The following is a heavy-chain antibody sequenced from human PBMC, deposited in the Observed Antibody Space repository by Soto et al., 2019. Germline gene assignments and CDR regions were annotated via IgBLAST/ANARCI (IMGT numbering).Heavy chain of an antibody. J-gene: IGHJ2*01. Sequence: EVQLVESGGDLVKPGGSLILSCAASGFTFNNAWMNWIRQAPGKGLEWVGRIKSKNDGETIEYAAPVKGRFTISRDDSKNTLYLQMNILKTEDTAVYFCITHTITPHFDLWGRGTLVTVSS. D-gene: IGHD4-4*01. CDR2: IKSKNDGETI. CDR1: GFTFNNAW. CDR3: ITHTITPHFDL. V-gene: IGHV3-15*07.